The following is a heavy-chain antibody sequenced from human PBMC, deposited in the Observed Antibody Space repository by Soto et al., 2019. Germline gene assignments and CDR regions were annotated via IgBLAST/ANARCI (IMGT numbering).Heavy chain of an antibody. CDR1: GFSLSTSGVG. V-gene: IGHV2-5*02. CDR3: AHLTSWGEGAPFDI. CDR2: IYWDDDK. D-gene: IGHD3-16*01. Sequence: QITLKESGPTLVKPTQTLTLTCIFSGFSLSTSGVGVGWIRQPPGKALEWLAVIYWDDDKRYSPSLKSRVTITRDTTKNQVVFTMTNMDPEDTGTFYCAHLTSWGEGAPFDIWGQGTKVTVSS. J-gene: IGHJ3*02.